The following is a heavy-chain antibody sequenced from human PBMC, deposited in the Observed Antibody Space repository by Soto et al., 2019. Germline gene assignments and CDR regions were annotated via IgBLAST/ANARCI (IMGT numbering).Heavy chain of an antibody. Sequence: SETLSLTCTVSGGSISSGGYYWSWIRQHPGKGLEWIGYIYYSGSTYYNPSLKSRVTISVDTSKNQFSLKLSSVTAADTAVYYCARGVVGCSSTSCWWYYYYYMDVWGKGTTVTVSS. D-gene: IGHD2-2*01. J-gene: IGHJ6*03. CDR1: GGSISSGGYY. CDR3: ARGVVGCSSTSCWWYYYYYMDV. CDR2: IYYSGST. V-gene: IGHV4-31*03.